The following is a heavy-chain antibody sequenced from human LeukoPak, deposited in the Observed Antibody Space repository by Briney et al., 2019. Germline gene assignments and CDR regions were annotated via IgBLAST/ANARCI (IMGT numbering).Heavy chain of an antibody. CDR3: ARSGYAQGAFDI. Sequence: SETLSLTCTVSGGSISSYYWSWIRQPPGKGLEWIGYIYTSGSTNYNPSLKSRVTISVDTSKNQFSLKLSSVTAADTAVYYCARSGYAQGAFDIWGQETMVTVSS. CDR2: IYTSGST. CDR1: GGSISSYY. D-gene: IGHD5-12*01. J-gene: IGHJ3*02. V-gene: IGHV4-4*09.